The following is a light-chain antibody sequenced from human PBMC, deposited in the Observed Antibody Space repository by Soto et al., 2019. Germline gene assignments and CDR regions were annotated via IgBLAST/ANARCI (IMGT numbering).Light chain of an antibody. J-gene: IGLJ1*01. Sequence: QSALTQPASVSGSPGQSITISCTGTSSDVGGFNYVSWYQHHPGKAPKLMIYEVSNRPSGVSNRFSGYKSGNTASLTISGLQAEDEADYYCSSYTSSSTYVFGTGTKLTVL. CDR1: SSDVGGFNY. CDR2: EVS. CDR3: SSYTSSSTYV. V-gene: IGLV2-14*01.